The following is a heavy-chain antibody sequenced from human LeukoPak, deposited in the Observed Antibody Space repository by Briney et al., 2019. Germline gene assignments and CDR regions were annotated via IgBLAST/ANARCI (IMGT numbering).Heavy chain of an antibody. V-gene: IGHV1-69*05. D-gene: IGHD2-2*01. J-gene: IGHJ6*03. CDR2: TIPIFGTA. CDR1: GGTFSSYA. CDR3: AGAGCSSTSCLHYYYYYMDV. Sequence: ASVKVSCKASGGTFSSYAISWVRQAPGQGLEWMGGTIPIFGTANYAQKFQGRVTITTDESTSTAYMELSSLRSEDTAVYYCAGAGCSSTSCLHYYYYYMDVWGKGTTVTVSS.